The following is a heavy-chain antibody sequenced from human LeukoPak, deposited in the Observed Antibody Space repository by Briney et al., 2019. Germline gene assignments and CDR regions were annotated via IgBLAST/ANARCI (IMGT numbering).Heavy chain of an antibody. CDR1: GFTFDTYW. Sequence: GGSLRLSCVASGFTFDTYWMHWVRQAPGKGLVWVSRIHRDGNNINYADFVQGRFTVSRDNAKNTLYLQMNSLRGEDTAVYYCARENYGAAFGIWGQGTLVTVSS. CDR2: IHRDGNNI. V-gene: IGHV3-74*01. J-gene: IGHJ4*02. CDR3: ARENYGAAFGI. D-gene: IGHD4-17*01.